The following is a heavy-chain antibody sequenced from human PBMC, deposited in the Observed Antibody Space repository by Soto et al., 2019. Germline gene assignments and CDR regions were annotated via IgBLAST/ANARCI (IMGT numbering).Heavy chain of an antibody. CDR3: ARGRKYSTNGVFSFYGMDV. V-gene: IGHV1-18*01. CDR1: GYTFTSYG. J-gene: IGHJ6*02. Sequence: QVQLVQSGAEVKKPGASVKVSCKASGYTFTSYGISWVRQAPGQGLEWMGWISAYNGNTNYAQKLQGRVTMTTDTSTSTADMELRRLRSDATAAYYCARGRKYSTNGVFSFYGMDVWGQGTTVTVSS. CDR2: ISAYNGNT. D-gene: IGHD2-8*01.